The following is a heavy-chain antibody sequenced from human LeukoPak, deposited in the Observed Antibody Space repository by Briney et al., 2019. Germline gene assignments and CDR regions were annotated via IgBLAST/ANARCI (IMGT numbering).Heavy chain of an antibody. CDR3: ASSPHDSSYGY. Sequence: GGSLRLSCAASGFTFSSYWMSWVRQAPGKGLEWVANIKQDGSEKYYVDSVKGRFTISRDNAKNSLYLQMNSLRAEDTAVYYCASSPHDSSYGYWGQGTLVTVSS. CDR2: IKQDGSEK. J-gene: IGHJ4*02. V-gene: IGHV3-7*01. CDR1: GFTFSSYW. D-gene: IGHD3-22*01.